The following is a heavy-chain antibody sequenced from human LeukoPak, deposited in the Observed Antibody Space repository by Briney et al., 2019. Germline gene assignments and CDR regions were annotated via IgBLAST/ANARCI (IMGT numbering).Heavy chain of an antibody. Sequence: PSETLSLTCTVSSGSISSYYWSWIRQPPGKGLEWIGYIYYSGSTNYNPSLKSRVTISVDTSKNQFSLKLSSVTAADTAVYYCARDRGVGDYGGNYWFDPWGQGTLVTVSS. V-gene: IGHV4-59*01. J-gene: IGHJ5*02. D-gene: IGHD4-23*01. CDR3: ARDRGVGDYGGNYWFDP. CDR1: SGSISSYY. CDR2: IYYSGST.